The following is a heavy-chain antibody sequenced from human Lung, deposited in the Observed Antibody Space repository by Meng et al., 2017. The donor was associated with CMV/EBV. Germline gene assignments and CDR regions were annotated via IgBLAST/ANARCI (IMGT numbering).Heavy chain of an antibody. J-gene: IGHJ4*02. CDR3: TAGRRFDY. CDR2: INPNSGGT. Sequence: ASVKVSCKASGYTFTDYYMHWVRQAPGQGLEWMGWINPNSGGTSYAQKFQGSVTMSRDDLRNTLYLQMNSLKTDDTGVYYCTAGRRFDYWGQGTLVTVSS. CDR1: GYTFTDYY. V-gene: IGHV1-2*02.